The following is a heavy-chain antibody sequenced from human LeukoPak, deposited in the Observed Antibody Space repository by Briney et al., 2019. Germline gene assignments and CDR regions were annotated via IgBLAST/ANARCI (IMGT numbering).Heavy chain of an antibody. D-gene: IGHD3-10*01. CDR3: ARGMVRGVIRWFDP. V-gene: IGHV4-39*07. J-gene: IGHJ5*02. CDR2: IYYSGSP. CDR1: GGSISNNNYY. Sequence: SETLSLTCTASGGSISNNNYYWAWIRQPPGTGLECIGSIYYSGSPYYNPSLKSRVTISVDTSKNQFSLRLSSVTAADTAVYYCARGMVRGVIRWFDPWGQGTLVTVSS.